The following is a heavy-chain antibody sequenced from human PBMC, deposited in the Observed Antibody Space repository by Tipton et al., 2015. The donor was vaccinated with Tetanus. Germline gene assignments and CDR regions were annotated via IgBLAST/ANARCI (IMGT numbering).Heavy chain of an antibody. Sequence: TLSLTCTVSGGSVRSGDYSWNWIRQPPGKGLEWLAYVSYSGGTNSNYSLKSRLAMSLDASKNLFSLNLTSVTAADTAVYYCARGGEQWALRYFQYWGQGTLVTVSS. V-gene: IGHV4-61*08. D-gene: IGHD1/OR15-1a*01. CDR1: GGSVRSGDYS. J-gene: IGHJ4*02. CDR3: ARGGEQWALRYFQY. CDR2: VSYSGGT.